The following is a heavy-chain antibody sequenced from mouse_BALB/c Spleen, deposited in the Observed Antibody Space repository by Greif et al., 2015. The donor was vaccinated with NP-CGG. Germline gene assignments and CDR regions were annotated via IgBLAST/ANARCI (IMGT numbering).Heavy chain of an antibody. CDR3: ASAYYGSSYLDY. Sequence: VQLQQSGAELVKPGASVKLSCTASGFNIKDTYMHWVKQRPEQGLEWIGRIDPANGNTKYDPKFQGKATITADTSSNTAYLQLSSLTSEDTAVYYCASAYYGSSYLDYWGQGTTLTVSS. J-gene: IGHJ2*01. D-gene: IGHD1-1*01. CDR2: IDPANGNT. CDR1: GFNIKDTY. V-gene: IGHV14-3*02.